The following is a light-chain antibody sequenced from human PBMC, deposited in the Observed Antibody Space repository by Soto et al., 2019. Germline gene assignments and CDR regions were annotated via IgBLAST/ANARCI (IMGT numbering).Light chain of an antibody. Sequence: EVVMMQSPATLPVSPGRRVTLSCRASQSINSNLAWFQQKPGQAPRLLIYGASSRATGIPARFSGSGSGTEFTLTISSLQSEDFAVYFCQHYYDWPYSFGQGTKLEMK. CDR2: GAS. CDR3: QHYYDWPYS. V-gene: IGKV3-15*01. CDR1: QSINSN. J-gene: IGKJ2*01.